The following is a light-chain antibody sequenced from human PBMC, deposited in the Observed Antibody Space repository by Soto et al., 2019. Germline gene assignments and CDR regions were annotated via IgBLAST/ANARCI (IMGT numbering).Light chain of an antibody. Sequence: DIQMTQSPSSLSASVGDRVTITCRASQSISNYLNWYQQRPGKAPKLLIYLASSLSSGVPSKFSGSGSGTDFTLTISVLQPDDSATYYCQQTYNTPLTFGQGTKVEIK. J-gene: IGKJ1*01. CDR3: QQTYNTPLT. CDR1: QSISNY. V-gene: IGKV1-39*01. CDR2: LAS.